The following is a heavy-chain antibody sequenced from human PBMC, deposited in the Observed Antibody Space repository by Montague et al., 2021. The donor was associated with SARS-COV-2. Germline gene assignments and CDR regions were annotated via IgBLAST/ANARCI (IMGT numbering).Heavy chain of an antibody. CDR2: IYGSGST. Sequence: TLSLTCTVSGGYISSGSYYWCWIRQPAGRGMEWIGRIYGSGSTKYNPSLKSRVTISVDTTKNQFSLKVSSVTAAATAVYYCARDLSSSWAYWFDPWGQGTLVTVSS. V-gene: IGHV4-61*02. J-gene: IGHJ5*02. D-gene: IGHD6-13*01. CDR1: GGYISSGSYY. CDR3: ARDLSSSWAYWFDP.